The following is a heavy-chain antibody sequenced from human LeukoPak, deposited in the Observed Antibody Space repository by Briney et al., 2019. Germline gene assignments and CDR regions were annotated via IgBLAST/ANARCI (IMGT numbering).Heavy chain of an antibody. CDR3: ARLGSGWNQRGNFDS. CDR1: GYSFTNYW. CDR2: IYPGDSDT. J-gene: IGHJ4*02. D-gene: IGHD6-19*01. Sequence: LGESLKISCKGSGYSFTNYWIAWVRQMPGKGLEWMGIIYPGDSDTRYSPSFQGQVTILVDKSISTAYLQWGSLKASDTAMYYCARLGSGWNQRGNFDSWGQGTLVTVSS. V-gene: IGHV5-51*01.